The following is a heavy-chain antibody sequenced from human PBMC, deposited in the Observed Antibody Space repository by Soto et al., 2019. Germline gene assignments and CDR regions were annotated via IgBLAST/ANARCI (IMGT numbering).Heavy chain of an antibody. CDR2: IKSKTDGGTT. D-gene: IGHD3-3*01. V-gene: IGHV3-15*01. J-gene: IGHJ4*02. CDR3: TTDPGGFWGVVIIPFDY. Sequence: GGTLRLSCAASGFTFSNAWMSWVRQAPGKGLEWVGRIKSKTDGGTTDYAAPVKGRFTISRDDSKNTLYLQMNRLKTEDTAVYYCTTDPGGFWGVVIIPFDYWGQGTLVTVSS. CDR1: GFTFSNAW.